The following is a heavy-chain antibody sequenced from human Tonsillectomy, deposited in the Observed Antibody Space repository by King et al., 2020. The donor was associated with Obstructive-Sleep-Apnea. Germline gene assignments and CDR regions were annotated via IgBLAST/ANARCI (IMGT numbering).Heavy chain of an antibody. CDR3: ARARRYSGSYFYGMDV. D-gene: IGHD1-26*01. J-gene: IGHJ6*02. Sequence: LQLQESGPGLVKPSETLSLTCTVSGGSISSSTSYWGWIRQPPGKGLEWIGSIYYTGSTYYKPSLKSRVTISVETSKNQFSLKLSSVTAADPAIYYCARARRYSGSYFYGMDVWGQGTTVTVSS. CDR2: IYYTGST. CDR1: GGSISSSTSY. V-gene: IGHV4-39*07.